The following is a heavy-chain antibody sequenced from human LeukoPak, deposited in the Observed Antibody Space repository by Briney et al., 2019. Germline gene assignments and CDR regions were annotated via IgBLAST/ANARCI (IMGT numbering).Heavy chain of an antibody. D-gene: IGHD6-19*01. V-gene: IGHV3-30*18. Sequence: GSLRLSCAASGFTFSSYGMHWVRQAPGKGLEWVAVISYDGSNKYYADSVKGRFTTSRDNSKNTLYLQMNSLRAEDTAVYYCAKDRVLAVAGTLDYWGQGTLVTVSS. J-gene: IGHJ4*02. CDR2: ISYDGSNK. CDR1: GFTFSSYG. CDR3: AKDRVLAVAGTLDY.